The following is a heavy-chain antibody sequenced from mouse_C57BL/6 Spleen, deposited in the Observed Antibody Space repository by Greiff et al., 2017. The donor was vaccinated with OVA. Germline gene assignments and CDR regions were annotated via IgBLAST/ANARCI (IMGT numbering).Heavy chain of an antibody. J-gene: IGHJ4*01. CDR2: IRSKSNNYAT. Sequence: EVMLVESGGGLVQPKGSLKLSCAASGFSFNTYAMNWVRQAPGKGLEWVARIRSKSNNYATYYADSVKDRFTISRDDSESMLYLQMNNLKTEDTAMDYCVWGGDYYAMDYWGQGTSVTVSS. V-gene: IGHV10-1*01. CDR1: GFSFNTYA. CDR3: VWGGDYYAMDY.